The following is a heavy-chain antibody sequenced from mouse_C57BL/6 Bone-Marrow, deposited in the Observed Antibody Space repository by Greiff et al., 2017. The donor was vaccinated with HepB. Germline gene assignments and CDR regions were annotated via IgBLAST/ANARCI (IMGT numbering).Heavy chain of an antibody. CDR3: TMDYGSSYDAMDY. V-gene: IGHV14-4*01. CDR1: GFNIKDDY. J-gene: IGHJ4*01. CDR2: IDPENGDT. D-gene: IGHD1-1*01. Sequence: EVQLQQSGAELVRPGASVKLSCTASGFNIKDDYMHWVKQRPEQGLEWIGWIDPENGDTEYASKFQGKATITADTSSNTAFLQLRSLTSEDTAVYYCTMDYGSSYDAMDYWGQGTSVTVSS.